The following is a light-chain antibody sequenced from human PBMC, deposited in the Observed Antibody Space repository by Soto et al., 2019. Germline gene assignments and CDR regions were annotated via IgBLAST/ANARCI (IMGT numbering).Light chain of an antibody. CDR2: GAS. J-gene: IGKJ4*01. CDR1: HNVNSN. Sequence: EVVMTQSPVTLSVSPGERATLSCRASHNVNSNLAWYRQKPGHAPRLLIYGASTRATGVPARFSGSGSGTAFTLTISSLQSEDFAVYYCQQYNNWPPITFGGGTKVEI. V-gene: IGKV3-15*01. CDR3: QQYNNWPPIT.